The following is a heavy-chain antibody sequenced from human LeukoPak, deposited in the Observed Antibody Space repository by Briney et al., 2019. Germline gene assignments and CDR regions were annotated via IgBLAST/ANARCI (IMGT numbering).Heavy chain of an antibody. CDR2: INHSGST. J-gene: IGHJ4*02. CDR1: GGSFSGYY. D-gene: IGHD3-22*01. CDR3: ARGGGYYDSSGSIKGRLDY. V-gene: IGHV4-34*01. Sequence: PSETLSLTCAVYGGSFSGYYWSWIRQPPGKGLEWIGEINHSGSTNYNPSLKSRVTISVDTSKNQFSLKLSSVTAADTAVYYCARGGGYYDSSGSIKGRLDYWGQGTLVTVSS.